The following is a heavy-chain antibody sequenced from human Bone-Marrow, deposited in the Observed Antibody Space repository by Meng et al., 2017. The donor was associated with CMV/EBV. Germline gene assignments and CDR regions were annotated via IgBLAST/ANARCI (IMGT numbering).Heavy chain of an antibody. J-gene: IGHJ3*02. CDR2: INPSGGST. V-gene: IGHV1-46*01. Sequence: ASVKVSCRASGCTFTSYDINWVRQAPGQGLEWMGLINPSGGSTSYAQKFQDRVTMIRDTSTSTVYMELSSLTSEDTAIYYCATGVVEAVPAAIGGADSFDIWGQGTMVTVSS. CDR1: GCTFTSYD. D-gene: IGHD2-2*01. CDR3: ATGVVEAVPAAIGGADSFDI.